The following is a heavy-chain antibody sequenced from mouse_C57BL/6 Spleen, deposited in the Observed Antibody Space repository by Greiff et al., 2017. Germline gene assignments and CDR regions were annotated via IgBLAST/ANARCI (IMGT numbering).Heavy chain of an antibody. CDR3: ARNYYGSRNWYFDV. CDR2: INPSTGGT. J-gene: IGHJ1*03. V-gene: IGHV1-42*01. D-gene: IGHD1-1*01. CDR1: GYSFTGYY. Sequence: VQLQQSGPELVKPGASVKISCKASGYSFTGYYMNWVKQSPEKSLEWIGEINPSTGGTTYNQKFKAKATLTVDKSSSTAYMQLKSLTSEDSAVYYCARNYYGSRNWYFDVWGTGTTVTVSS.